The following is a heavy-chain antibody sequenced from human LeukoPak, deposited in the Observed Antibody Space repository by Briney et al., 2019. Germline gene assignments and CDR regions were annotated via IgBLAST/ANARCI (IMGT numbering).Heavy chain of an antibody. Sequence: PSQTLSLTCTVSGGSISSGDYYWSWIRQPPGKCLEWIGYIYYSGSTYYNPSLKSRVTISVDTSKNQFSLKLSSVTAADTAVYYCARTNVPATRRTSNYYFDYWGQGTLVTVSS. CDR3: ARTNVPATRRTSNYYFDY. CDR2: IYYSGST. J-gene: IGHJ4*02. D-gene: IGHD2-2*01. CDR1: GGSISSGDYY. V-gene: IGHV4-30-4*08.